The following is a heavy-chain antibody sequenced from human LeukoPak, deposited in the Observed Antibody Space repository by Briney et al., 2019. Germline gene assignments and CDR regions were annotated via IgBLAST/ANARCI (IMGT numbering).Heavy chain of an antibody. V-gene: IGHV4-4*02. J-gene: IGHJ5*02. CDR1: GGSISSSNW. CDR2: IYYSGTT. D-gene: IGHD5-18*01. Sequence: SGTLSLTCAVSGGSISSSNWWSWVRQPPRKGLEWIGSIYYSGTTHYNPSLESRVTISVDTSKNQFSLKLASVTAADTAIYYCAKGAGGFSYYNWFDPWGQGTLVTVSS. CDR3: AKGAGGFSYYNWFDP.